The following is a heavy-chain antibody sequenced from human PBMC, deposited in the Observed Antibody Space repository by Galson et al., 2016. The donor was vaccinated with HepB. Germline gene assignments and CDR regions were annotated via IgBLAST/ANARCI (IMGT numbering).Heavy chain of an antibody. Sequence: LSLTCIVSGGSISSSTYYWGWIRQPPGKGLDWIGSIYYSGTTYYNPSLTSRVTMSVDKSKNQVSLKLSSVIAADTAVYYCARGFGGGGLGYWGQGTLVTVSS. D-gene: IGHD3-16*01. CDR1: GGSISSSTYY. J-gene: IGHJ4*02. V-gene: IGHV4-39*07. CDR2: IYYSGTT. CDR3: ARGFGGGGLGY.